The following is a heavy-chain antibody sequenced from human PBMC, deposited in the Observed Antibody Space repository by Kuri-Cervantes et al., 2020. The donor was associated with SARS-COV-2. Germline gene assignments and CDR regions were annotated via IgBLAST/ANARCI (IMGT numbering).Heavy chain of an antibody. Sequence: ASVKVSCKASGYTFTSYGISWVRQAPGQGLEWMGWISAYNGNTNYAQKLQGRVTMTTDTSTSTAYMELRSLRSDDTAVYYCARDPNYDSSGYFLDFDYWGQGTLVTVSS. D-gene: IGHD3-22*01. CDR1: GYTFTSYG. V-gene: IGHV1-18*01. J-gene: IGHJ4*02. CDR2: ISAYNGNT. CDR3: ARDPNYDSSGYFLDFDY.